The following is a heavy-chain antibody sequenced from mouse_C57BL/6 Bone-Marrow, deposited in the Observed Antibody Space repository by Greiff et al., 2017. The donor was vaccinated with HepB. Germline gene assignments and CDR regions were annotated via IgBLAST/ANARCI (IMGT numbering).Heavy chain of an antibody. D-gene: IGHD1-1*01. CDR3: ARNSVYYYGSSSYYDY. CDR2: IWSGGST. J-gene: IGHJ2*01. V-gene: IGHV2-2*01. Sequence: VQGVESGPGLVQPSQSLSITCTVSGFSLTSYGVHWVRQSPGKGLEWLGVIWSGGSTDYNAAFISRLCISKDNSKRQVFFKMNSLQADDTAIYYWARNSVYYYGSSSYYDYWGQGTTLTVSS. CDR1: GFSLTSYG.